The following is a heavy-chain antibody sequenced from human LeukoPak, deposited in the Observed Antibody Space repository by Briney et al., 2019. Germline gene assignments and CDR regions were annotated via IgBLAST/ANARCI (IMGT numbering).Heavy chain of an antibody. CDR2: INHSGST. J-gene: IGHJ3*02. V-gene: IGHV4-34*01. CDR1: GGSFSDYY. D-gene: IGHD4-23*01. CDR3: ARDQWGGNYIHDAFDI. Sequence: PSETLSLTCAVYGGSFSDYYWSWIRQPPGRGLEWIGEINHSGSTNYNPSLKSRVTISVDTSKNQFSLKLSSVTAADTAVYYCARDQWGGNYIHDAFDIWGQGTMVTVSS.